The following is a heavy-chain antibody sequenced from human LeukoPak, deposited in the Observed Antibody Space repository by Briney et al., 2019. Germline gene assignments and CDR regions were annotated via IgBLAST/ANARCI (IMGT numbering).Heavy chain of an antibody. CDR1: GYTFTNYY. J-gene: IGHJ5*02. CDR3: AREIVSRPRFDP. D-gene: IGHD3-16*02. CDR2: INPSGGST. V-gene: IGHV1-46*01. Sequence: ASVKVSCKASGYTFTNYYMHWIRQAPGQGLEWMGIINPSGGSTSYAQKFQGRVTMTRDTSTSTVYMELSSLRSEDTAVYYCAREIVSRPRFDPWGQGTLVTVSS.